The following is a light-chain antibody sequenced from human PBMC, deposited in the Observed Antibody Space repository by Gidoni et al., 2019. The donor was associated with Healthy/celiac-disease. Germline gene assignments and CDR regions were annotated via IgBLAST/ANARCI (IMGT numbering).Light chain of an antibody. CDR2: DSS. Sequence: DIHMTQSPSSLSASVGDRVTITCQASQDISNYLKWYQQKPEKAPKLLIYDSSNLETGVPSRFSGSGSGTDFTFTISSLHPEDIATYYCQQYDNLPLTFGGGTKVEIK. V-gene: IGKV1-33*01. J-gene: IGKJ4*01. CDR1: QDISNY. CDR3: QQYDNLPLT.